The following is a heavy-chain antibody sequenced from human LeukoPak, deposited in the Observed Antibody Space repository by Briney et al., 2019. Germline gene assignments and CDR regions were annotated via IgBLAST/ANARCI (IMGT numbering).Heavy chain of an antibody. V-gene: IGHV3-53*01. Sequence: SGGSLRLSCAASGFTVSSNYMSWVCQAPGKGLEWVSVIYSGGSTYYADSVEGRFTVSRDNSKNTLYLEMKSLRADDTAVYYCARDLHPRLTGYFDYWGQGTLVTVSS. CDR2: IYSGGST. CDR1: GFTVSSNY. CDR3: ARDLHPRLTGYFDY. D-gene: IGHD3-16*01. J-gene: IGHJ4*02.